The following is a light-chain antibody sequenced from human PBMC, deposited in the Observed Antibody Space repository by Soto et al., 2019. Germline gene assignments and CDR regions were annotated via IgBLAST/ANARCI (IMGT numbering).Light chain of an antibody. V-gene: IGLV2-14*01. CDR2: EVS. J-gene: IGLJ1*01. CDR3: SSYTRSGTRV. Sequence: QSVLTQPASVSGSPGQSITISCTGTTSDVGGYNFVSWYQLHPGKAPKLMIFEVSNRPSGVSNRFSGSKSGNTASLTISGLQAEDEADYYCSSYTRSGTRVFGPGTTLTVL. CDR1: TSDVGGYNF.